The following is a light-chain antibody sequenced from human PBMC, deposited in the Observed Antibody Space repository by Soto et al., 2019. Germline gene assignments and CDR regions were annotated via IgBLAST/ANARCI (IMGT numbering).Light chain of an antibody. CDR3: QQSYSTPWT. CDR1: QSISSY. CDR2: AAS. J-gene: IGKJ1*01. V-gene: IGKV1-39*01. Sequence: DLQMTQSPSSLSASVGDRVTITCRASQSISSYLNWYQQKPGKAPNLLIYAASSLQSGVPLRFSGSGSGTDFTLTISSLQPEDFATYYCQQSYSTPWTFGQGTKVEIK.